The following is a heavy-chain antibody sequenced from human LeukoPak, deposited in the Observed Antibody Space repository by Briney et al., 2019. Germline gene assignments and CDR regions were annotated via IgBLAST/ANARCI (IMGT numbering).Heavy chain of an antibody. J-gene: IGHJ4*02. Sequence: SETLSLTCAVSGYSISSGYYWGWIRQPPGKGLEWIGSIYHSGSTYYNPSLKSRVTISVDTSKNQFSLKLSSVTAADTAVYYCVRQGRYSSSSYWGQGTLVTVSS. CDR2: IYHSGST. V-gene: IGHV4-38-2*01. CDR3: VRQGRYSSSSY. D-gene: IGHD6-6*01. CDR1: GYSISSGYY.